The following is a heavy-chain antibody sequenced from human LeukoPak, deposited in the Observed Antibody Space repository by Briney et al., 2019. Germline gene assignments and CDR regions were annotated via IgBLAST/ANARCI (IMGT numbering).Heavy chain of an antibody. Sequence: SVKVSCKASGGTFSSYAISWVRQAPGQGLEWMGRIIPILGIANYAQKFQGRVTITADKSTSTAYMELSSLRSEDTAVYYCATKRFDGYSAKGYYFDYWGQGTLVTVSS. V-gene: IGHV1-69*04. CDR2: IIPILGIA. CDR1: GGTFSSYA. CDR3: ATKRFDGYSAKGYYFDY. J-gene: IGHJ4*02. D-gene: IGHD5-24*01.